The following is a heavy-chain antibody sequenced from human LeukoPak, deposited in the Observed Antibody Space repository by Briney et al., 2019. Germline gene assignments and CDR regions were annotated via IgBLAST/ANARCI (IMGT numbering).Heavy chain of an antibody. Sequence: GDSLRLSCAASGFTWMTWVRQAPGKGLEWVGNIKQDGSDKNYMDSVKGRFTISRDNTKNSVYLQMSSLRAEDTAVCYCAREVWGPEYWGQGTLVTVSS. J-gene: IGHJ4*02. V-gene: IGHV3-7*01. CDR1: GFTW. CDR2: IKQDGSDK. CDR3: AREVWGPEY. D-gene: IGHD1-14*01.